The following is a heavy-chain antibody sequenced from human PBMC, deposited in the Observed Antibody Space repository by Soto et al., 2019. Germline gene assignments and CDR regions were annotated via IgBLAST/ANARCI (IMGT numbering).Heavy chain of an antibody. CDR2: IYYSGST. J-gene: IGHJ4*02. CDR1: GGSISSGDYY. D-gene: IGHD2-15*01. V-gene: IGHV4-30-4*01. CDR3: ARAYAGYGGRIFDY. Sequence: SETLSLTCTVSGGSISSGDYYWSWIRQPPGKGLEWIGYIYYSGSTYYNPSLKSRVTISVDTSKNQFSLKLSSVTAADTAVYYCARAYAGYGGRIFDYWGQGTLVTVSS.